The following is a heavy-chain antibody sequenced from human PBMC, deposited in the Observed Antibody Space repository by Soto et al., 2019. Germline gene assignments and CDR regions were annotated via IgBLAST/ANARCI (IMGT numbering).Heavy chain of an antibody. CDR1: GFSFSTYG. CDR3: ARDERWIGAAWGYFLH. J-gene: IGHJ1*01. Sequence: GGSLRLSCAASGFSFSTYGMHWVRQAPGKGLEWVALIWYDGSKKYYADSVKGRFTISRDSSKNTLFLQMNSLRAEDTAIYFCARDERWIGAAWGYFLHWGQGTPVTVSS. D-gene: IGHD6-13*01. V-gene: IGHV3-33*01. CDR2: IWYDGSKK.